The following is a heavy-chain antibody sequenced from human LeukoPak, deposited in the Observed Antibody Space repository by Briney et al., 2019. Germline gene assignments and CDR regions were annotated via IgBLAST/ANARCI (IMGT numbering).Heavy chain of an antibody. CDR2: IYTSGST. D-gene: IGHD3-9*01. V-gene: IGHV4-4*07. J-gene: IGHJ4*01. CDR3: AREDILTGYFPFSDY. Sequence: SETLSLTCTVSGGSISSYYWSWIRQPAGKGLEWIGRIYTSGSTDYNPSLKGRVTMSVDTSKNQFSLKLNSLTAADTAVYYCAREDILTGYFPFSDYWGHGTLVTVSS. CDR1: GGSISSYY.